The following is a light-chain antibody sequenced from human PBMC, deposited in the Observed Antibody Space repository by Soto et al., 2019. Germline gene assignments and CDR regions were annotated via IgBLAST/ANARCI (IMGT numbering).Light chain of an antibody. Sequence: EIVLTQSPGTLSLSPGERATLSCMANHSISHYLAWYQQKPGQSPRLLIYGAASRAIGIPDRFNGSGSETTFTLSISRLQPEDFALYYCQQYNGSPFTFGPGTKVDIK. V-gene: IGKV3-20*01. CDR1: HSISHY. CDR3: QQYNGSPFT. CDR2: GAA. J-gene: IGKJ3*01.